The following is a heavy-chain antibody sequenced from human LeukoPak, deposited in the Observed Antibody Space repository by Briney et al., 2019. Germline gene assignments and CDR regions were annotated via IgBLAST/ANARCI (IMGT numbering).Heavy chain of an antibody. J-gene: IGHJ6*02. CDR3: AKDHCSSTSCSLYYYYGMDV. CDR2: ISGSGGST. V-gene: IGHV3-23*01. CDR1: GFTFSSYA. Sequence: QSGGSLRLSCAASGFTFSSYAMSWVRQAPGKGLEWVSAISGSGGSTYYADSVKGRFTISRDNSKNTLYLQMNSLRAEDTAVYYCAKDHCSSTSCSLYYYYGMDVWGQGTTVTVSS. D-gene: IGHD2-2*01.